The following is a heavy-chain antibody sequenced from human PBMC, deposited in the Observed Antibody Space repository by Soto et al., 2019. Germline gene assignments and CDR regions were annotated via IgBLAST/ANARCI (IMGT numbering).Heavy chain of an antibody. Sequence: QPGGSLRLSCAASGFSFSNYAMHWVRQAPGKGLEWVAVIWYDGSNKYYADSVKGRFTISKDNSQSTLYLQMNSLRAEDTAVYYCTRDPYGGSRYYFDSWGQGTLVTVSS. D-gene: IGHD1-26*01. CDR3: TRDPYGGSRYYFDS. CDR1: GFSFSNYA. CDR2: IWYDGSNK. J-gene: IGHJ4*02. V-gene: IGHV3-33*01.